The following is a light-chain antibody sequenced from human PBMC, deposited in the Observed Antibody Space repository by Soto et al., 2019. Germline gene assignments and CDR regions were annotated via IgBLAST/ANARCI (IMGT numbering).Light chain of an antibody. CDR1: SIDVGGSNY. J-gene: IGLJ1*01. V-gene: IGLV2-11*01. CDR2: DVS. CDR3: CSYAGTNNLLYV. Sequence: QSALTQPRSVSGSPGQSVTISCTGPSIDVGGSNYVSWYQQHPGKAPKLMIYDVSERPSGVPDRFSGSKSGNTASLTISGLQAEDEADYYCCSYAGTNNLLYVFGTGTKVTLL.